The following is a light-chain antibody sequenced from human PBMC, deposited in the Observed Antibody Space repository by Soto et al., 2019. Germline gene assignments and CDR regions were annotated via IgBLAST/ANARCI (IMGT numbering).Light chain of an antibody. Sequence: DIQMTQSPSTLSASVGDRVTITCRASQSINDWLAWYQQRPGKPPKLLIYQASSLESGAPSRFSGSGYGTEFTLTISSLQPDDFATYHCQQYNSYSPLTFGGGTKVEMK. V-gene: IGKV1-5*03. CDR2: QAS. CDR1: QSINDW. CDR3: QQYNSYSPLT. J-gene: IGKJ4*01.